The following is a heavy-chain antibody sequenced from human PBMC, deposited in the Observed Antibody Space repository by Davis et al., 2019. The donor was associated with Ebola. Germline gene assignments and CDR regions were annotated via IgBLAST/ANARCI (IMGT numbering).Heavy chain of an antibody. J-gene: IGHJ4*02. Sequence: PSETLSLTCTVSGGSISSSSYYWGWIRQPPGKGLEWIGSIYYSGSTNYNPSLKSRVTISVDTSKNQFSLKLSSVTAADTAVYYCARERHSGPTHWGQGTLVTVSS. V-gene: IGHV4-39*07. CDR2: IYYSGST. D-gene: IGHD5-12*01. CDR1: GGSISSSSYY. CDR3: ARERHSGPTH.